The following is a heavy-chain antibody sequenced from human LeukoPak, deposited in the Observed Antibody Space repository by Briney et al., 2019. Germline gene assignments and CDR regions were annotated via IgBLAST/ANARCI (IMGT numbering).Heavy chain of an antibody. J-gene: IGHJ4*02. V-gene: IGHV3-7*01. CDR1: GFTFNSFA. CDR3: ARDRGYSTFDF. Sequence: PGGSLRLSCAASGFTFNSFAMHWVRQAPGKGLEWVANINQDVSEKNYVDSVKGRFTISRDNAKSSLYLQMNSLRVEDAAVYYCARDRGYSTFDFWGQGTLVTVSS. D-gene: IGHD4-11*01. CDR2: INQDVSEK.